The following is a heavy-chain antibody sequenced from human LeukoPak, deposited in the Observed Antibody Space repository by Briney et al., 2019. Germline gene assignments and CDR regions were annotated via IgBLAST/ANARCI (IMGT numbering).Heavy chain of an antibody. Sequence: PSETLSLTCTVSSGSITSYYWSWIRQPPGKGLEWIGFIYYSGSPNHNPSLKSRITISIDTSKNQFSLKLTSVTAADTAVYYCARSENWVLNWFDPWGQGTLVTVSS. CDR3: ARSENWVLNWFDP. J-gene: IGHJ5*02. CDR1: SGSITSYY. D-gene: IGHD7-27*01. V-gene: IGHV4-59*01. CDR2: IYYSGSP.